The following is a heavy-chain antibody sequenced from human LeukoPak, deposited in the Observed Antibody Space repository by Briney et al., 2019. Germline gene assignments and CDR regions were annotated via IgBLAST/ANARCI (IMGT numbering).Heavy chain of an antibody. CDR2: IKQDGSEK. Sequence: GGSLRLSCAASGFTFSSYWMSWVRQAPGKVLEWVANIKQDGSEKYYVDSVKGRFTISRDNAKNSLYLQMNSLRAEDTAVYYCARAPTYYYDSSGYSTYFDYWGQGTLVTVSS. V-gene: IGHV3-7*01. CDR3: ARAPTYYYDSSGYSTYFDY. J-gene: IGHJ4*02. D-gene: IGHD3-22*01. CDR1: GFTFSSYW.